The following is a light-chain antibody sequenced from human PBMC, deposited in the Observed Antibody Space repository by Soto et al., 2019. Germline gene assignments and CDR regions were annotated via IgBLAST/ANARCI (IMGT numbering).Light chain of an antibody. CDR2: AAS. Sequence: DIQMTQSPSSLSASVGDRVTITCRASQDISNYLAWYQQIPGKGPKLLIYAASTLQSGVPSRFSGSGSGTDVTLTISSLQPEDVATYYCQKYNSAPLTFAQGTRLEIK. CDR3: QKYNSAPLT. CDR1: QDISNY. V-gene: IGKV1-27*01. J-gene: IGKJ5*01.